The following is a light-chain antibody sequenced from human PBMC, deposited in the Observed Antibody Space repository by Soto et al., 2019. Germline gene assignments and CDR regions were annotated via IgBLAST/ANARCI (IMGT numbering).Light chain of an antibody. CDR1: SSDVGAYNY. CDR3: CSYAGSYTYV. CDR2: DVN. J-gene: IGLJ1*01. Sequence: QSALTQPRSVSGSPGQSVTISCTGTSSDVGAYNYVSWYQQHPGKAPKLVIYDVNRRPSGVPDRFSGSKSGNTASLTISGLQAEDEADYYCCSYAGSYTYVFGPGTKLTVL. V-gene: IGLV2-11*01.